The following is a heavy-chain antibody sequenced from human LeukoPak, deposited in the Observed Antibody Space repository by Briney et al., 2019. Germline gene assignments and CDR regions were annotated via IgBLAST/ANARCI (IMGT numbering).Heavy chain of an antibody. V-gene: IGHV4-59*01. CDR3: ARVRAAAGTGAFDY. CDR2: IYYSGST. Sequence: SETLSLTCTVSGGSISSYYWSWIRQPPGKGLERIGYIYYSGSTNYNPSLKSRVTISVDTSKNQFSLKLSSVTAADTAVYYCARVRAAAGTGAFDYWGQGTLVTVSS. D-gene: IGHD6-13*01. J-gene: IGHJ4*02. CDR1: GGSISSYY.